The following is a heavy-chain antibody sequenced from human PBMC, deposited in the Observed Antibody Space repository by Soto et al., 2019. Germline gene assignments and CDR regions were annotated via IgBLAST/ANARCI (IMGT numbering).Heavy chain of an antibody. J-gene: IGHJ1*01. D-gene: IGHD3-10*01. CDR1: GFTFSSYA. CDR3: AKGARGVILYGRSYSSY. V-gene: IGHV3-23*01. CDR2: ISGSGGST. Sequence: EVQLLESGGGLVQPGGSLRLSCAASGFTFSSYAMSWVRQAPGKGLEWVSAISGSGGSTYYAYSVKGRFTISRDNSKNTLYLQMNSLRAEDTAVYYCAKGARGVILYGRSYSSYWGQGTLVTVSS.